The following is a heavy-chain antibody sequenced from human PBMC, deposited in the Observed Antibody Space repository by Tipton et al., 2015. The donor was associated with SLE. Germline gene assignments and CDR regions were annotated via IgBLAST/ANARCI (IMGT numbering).Heavy chain of an antibody. D-gene: IGHD3-10*01. CDR1: GFTFSDYA. CDR3: ASPPYYGSGSYRPYWYFDL. J-gene: IGHJ2*01. V-gene: IGHV3-23*01. CDR2: ISRRSGDHT. Sequence: SLRLSCEAYGFTFSDYAMSWVRQAPGKGPEWVSGISRRSGDHTYYADSVKGRFTISRDNSKNSLYLQMNSLRAEDTAVYYCASPPYYGSGSYRPYWYFDLWGRGTLVTVSS.